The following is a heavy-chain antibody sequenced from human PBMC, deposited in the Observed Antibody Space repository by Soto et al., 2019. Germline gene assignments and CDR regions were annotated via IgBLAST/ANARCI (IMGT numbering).Heavy chain of an antibody. D-gene: IGHD4-4*01. CDR1: GYSFTNYW. J-gene: IGHJ6*02. CDR3: AIIPSSALTTPYYYHMDV. Sequence: PGESLKISCKGSGYSFTNYWINWVRQMPEKGLKWMGNIDPSGSYTNYSPSFQGHVSISADKSISTAYLQWSSLKASDTAMYYCAIIPSSALTTPYYYHMDVWGQGTTVTVSS. V-gene: IGHV5-10-1*01. CDR2: IDPSGSYT.